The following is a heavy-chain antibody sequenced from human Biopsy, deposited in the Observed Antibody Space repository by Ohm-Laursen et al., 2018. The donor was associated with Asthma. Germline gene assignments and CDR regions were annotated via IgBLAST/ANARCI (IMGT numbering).Heavy chain of an antibody. CDR2: IYYSGST. V-gene: IGHV4-31*03. Sequence: SQTLSLTCIVSGGSINIGDYYWSWIRQHPVKGLEWIGYIYYSGSTYYNPSLKSRVSISLDTSKNQFSLSLTSVTAADAAVYYCARTTYGDDGFDPWGQGTPVTVSS. J-gene: IGHJ5*02. D-gene: IGHD4-17*01. CDR1: GGSINIGDYY. CDR3: ARTTYGDDGFDP.